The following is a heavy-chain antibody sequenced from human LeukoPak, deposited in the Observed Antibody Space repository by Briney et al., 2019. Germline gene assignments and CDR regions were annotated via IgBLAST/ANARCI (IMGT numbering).Heavy chain of an antibody. CDR1: GGSISSYY. D-gene: IGHD3-3*01. Sequence: SETLSLTCTVSGGSISSYYWSWIRQPPGKGLEWIGYIYYSGSTNYNPSLKSRVTISVDTSKNQFSLKLSSVTAADTAVYYCAREYDGVVDYWGQGTLVTASS. CDR3: AREYDGVVDY. V-gene: IGHV4-59*01. J-gene: IGHJ4*02. CDR2: IYYSGST.